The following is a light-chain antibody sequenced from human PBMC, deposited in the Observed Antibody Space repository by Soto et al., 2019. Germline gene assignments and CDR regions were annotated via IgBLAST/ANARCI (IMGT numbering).Light chain of an antibody. CDR3: QQYNNWPPLT. V-gene: IGKV3-15*01. CDR1: LSVFGN. Sequence: EIVMTQSPATLSVSPXERATLSCRASLSVFGNLAWYQQKPGQAPRLLIYGASTRATGIPARFSGSGSGTEFTLTISSLQSEDSAVYYCQQYNNWPPLTFGQGTRLEIK. J-gene: IGKJ5*01. CDR2: GAS.